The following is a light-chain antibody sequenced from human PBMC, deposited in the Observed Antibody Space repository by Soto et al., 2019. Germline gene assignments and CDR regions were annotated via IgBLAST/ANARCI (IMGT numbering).Light chain of an antibody. CDR3: QQYSNWPPLT. V-gene: IGKV3-15*01. CDR2: GAS. CDR1: HIVNTK. Sequence: DIVMTQSAATLSVSPGERATLSVMASHIVNTKLAWYQQKPGQAPRLLIYGASTRATGIPARFSGSGSGTDFPLTISSLESEDSAVYYCQQYSNWPPLTFGGGTKVDI. J-gene: IGKJ4*01.